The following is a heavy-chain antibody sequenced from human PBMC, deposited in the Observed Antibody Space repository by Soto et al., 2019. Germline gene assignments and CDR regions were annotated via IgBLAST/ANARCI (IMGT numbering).Heavy chain of an antibody. Sequence: PGGSLRLSCAASGFTFSSYSMNWVRQAPGKGLEWVSSISSSSSYIYYAGSVKGRFTISRDNAKNSLYLQMNSLRAEDTAVYYCARVIKRYDFWSGYSDIYPGMDVWGQGTTVTVSS. J-gene: IGHJ6*02. D-gene: IGHD3-3*01. CDR3: ARVIKRYDFWSGYSDIYPGMDV. CDR1: GFTFSSYS. CDR2: ISSSSSYI. V-gene: IGHV3-21*01.